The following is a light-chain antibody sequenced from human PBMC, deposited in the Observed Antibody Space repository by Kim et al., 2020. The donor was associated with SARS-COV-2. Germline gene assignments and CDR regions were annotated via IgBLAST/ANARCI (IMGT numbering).Light chain of an antibody. CDR1: QSVSSSH. V-gene: IGKV3-20*01. Sequence: PGERPALSCRASQSVSSSHLAWHQQKPGQAPRLLIYGTSYRATGIPDRFSGSGSGTDFTLTISRLEPEDFAVYYCHQYGSSPFTFGPGTKVDIK. CDR2: GTS. J-gene: IGKJ3*01. CDR3: HQYGSSPFT.